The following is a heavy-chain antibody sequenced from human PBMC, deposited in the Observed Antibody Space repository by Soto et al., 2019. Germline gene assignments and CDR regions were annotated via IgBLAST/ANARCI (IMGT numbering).Heavy chain of an antibody. V-gene: IGHV1-2*02. D-gene: IGHD1-26*01. CDR1: GYTFTGHY. Sequence: QVELVQSGTEVRKPGASVKVSCKTSGYTFTGHYLHWVRQAPGQGLEWMGWINPRNGGTDYAENFKGRVSMTRDTSTNTAFMQLGRLRSDDAAVYYCARGALEIASIFDHCGQGTLVTVSS. CDR2: INPRNGGT. J-gene: IGHJ4*02. CDR3: ARGALEIASIFDH.